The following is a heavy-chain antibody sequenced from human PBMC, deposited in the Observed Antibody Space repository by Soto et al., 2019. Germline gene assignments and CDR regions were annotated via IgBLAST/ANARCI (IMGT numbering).Heavy chain of an antibody. CDR3: ARRRSYYMLQNWYFDL. J-gene: IGHJ2*01. D-gene: IGHD3-10*01. V-gene: IGHV4-59*01. CDR2: IYYSGST. CDR1: GGSISSYY. Sequence: SETLSLTCTVSGGSISSYYWSWIRQPPGKGLEWIGYIYYSGSTNYNPSLKSRVTISVDTSKNQFSLKLSSVTAADTAVYYCARRRSYYMLQNWYFDLWGRGSLVTVSS.